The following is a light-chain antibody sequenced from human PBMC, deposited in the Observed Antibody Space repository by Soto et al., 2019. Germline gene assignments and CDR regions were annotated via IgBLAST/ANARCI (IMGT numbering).Light chain of an antibody. V-gene: IGKV3-20*01. CDR1: QTVNNNY. CDR3: QQYGSSPTWT. CDR2: RAS. J-gene: IGKJ1*01. Sequence: EIVLTQSPDTLSLSPGERATLSCRASQTVNNNYVAWYQQKPGQAPRLLIFRASNKATGIPDRFSGSGSGTDFTLTISRLEPEDFAVYYCQQYGSSPTWTFGQGPRWIS.